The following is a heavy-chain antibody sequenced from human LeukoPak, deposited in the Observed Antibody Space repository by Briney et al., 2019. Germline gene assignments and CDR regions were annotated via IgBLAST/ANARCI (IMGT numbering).Heavy chain of an antibody. Sequence: ASVKVSCKASGYTFTSCGINWGRQAPGQGLEWMGWISAYNGNINYAQKFQGRVTMTTDTSTSTAYMELRSLRSDDTAVYYCARDLGAAGTLSFFDYWGQGTLVTVSS. CDR3: ARDLGAAGTLSFFDY. CDR1: GYTFTSCG. CDR2: ISAYNGNI. V-gene: IGHV1-18*04. D-gene: IGHD6-13*01. J-gene: IGHJ4*02.